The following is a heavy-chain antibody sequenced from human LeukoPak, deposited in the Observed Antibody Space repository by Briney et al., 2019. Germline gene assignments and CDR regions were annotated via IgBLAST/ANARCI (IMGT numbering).Heavy chain of an antibody. Sequence: PSETLSLTCAVYGGSFSGYYWSWIRQPPGKGLEWIGEINHSGSTNYNPSLKSRVTISVDTSKNQFSLKLSSVTAADAAVYYCARGEDLWSGLRFDYWGQGTLVTVSS. CDR3: ARGEDLWSGLRFDY. D-gene: IGHD3-3*01. J-gene: IGHJ4*02. V-gene: IGHV4-34*01. CDR1: GGSFSGYY. CDR2: INHSGST.